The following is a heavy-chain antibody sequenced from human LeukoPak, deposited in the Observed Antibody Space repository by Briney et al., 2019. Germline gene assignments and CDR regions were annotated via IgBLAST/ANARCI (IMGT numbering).Heavy chain of an antibody. CDR1: GFPFTTSA. J-gene: IGHJ4*02. V-gene: IGHV1-58*01. D-gene: IGHD3-10*02. Sequence: GTSEKLFCKAPGFPFTTSALQWVRQPRGQGLAGIGWLVVGSGNTNYAQKFQERLTTTRHMSTRTAYMRLSTQRSGHTPVFYCASAHRYFYERGGYFDFWGEKTLLTVSS. CDR2: LVVGSGNT. CDR3: ASAHRYFYERGGYFDF.